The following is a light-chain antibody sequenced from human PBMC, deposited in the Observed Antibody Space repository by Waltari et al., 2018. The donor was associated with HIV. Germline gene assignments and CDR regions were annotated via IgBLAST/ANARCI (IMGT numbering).Light chain of an antibody. V-gene: IGLV1-44*01. CDR3: AAWDDSLNAWV. J-gene: IGLJ3*02. CDR1: SSKVGSNI. CDR2: SNN. Sequence: QSVLAQPPSASGTPGQRVIISCSGSSSKVGSNIVNWYQQVPGTAPKLLIYSNNRRPSGVPDRFSGSNSGTSASRAISGLQAEDEADYYCAAWDDSLNAWVFGGGTKLTVL.